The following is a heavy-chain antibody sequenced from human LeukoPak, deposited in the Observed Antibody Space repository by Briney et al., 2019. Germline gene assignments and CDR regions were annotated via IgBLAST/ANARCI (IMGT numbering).Heavy chain of an antibody. CDR2: IYYSGST. J-gene: IGHJ4*02. V-gene: IGHV4-39*07. Sequence: SETLSLTCTVSGGSISSSSYYWGWIRQPPGKGLEWIGSIYYSGSTYYNPSLKSRVTISVDTSKNQFSLKLSSVTAADTAVYYCARDSSSWYFFDYWGQGTLVTVSS. D-gene: IGHD6-13*01. CDR1: GGSISSSSYY. CDR3: ARDSSSWYFFDY.